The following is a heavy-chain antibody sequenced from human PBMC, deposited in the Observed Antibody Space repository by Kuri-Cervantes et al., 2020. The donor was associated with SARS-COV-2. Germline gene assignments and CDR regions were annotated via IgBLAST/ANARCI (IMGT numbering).Heavy chain of an antibody. CDR1: GFSFSSYS. Sequence: GESLKISCTTSGFSFSSYSMSWVRQAPERGLEWVSYISSSGSYKYYADSVKGRFTISRDKTENSLYLQMNSMSAEDTAVYYCVRSPGGSGGYSSSWYLYWGQGTLVTVSS. V-gene: IGHV3-21*01. D-gene: IGHD6-13*01. CDR2: ISSSGSYK. J-gene: IGHJ4*02. CDR3: VRSPGGSGGYSSSWYLY.